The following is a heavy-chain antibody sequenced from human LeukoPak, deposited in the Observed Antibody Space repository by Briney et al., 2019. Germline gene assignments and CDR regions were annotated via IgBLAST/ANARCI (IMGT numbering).Heavy chain of an antibody. CDR1: GYTFTSYG. CDR3: AREAVGRDILTGYPHYYYYYYMDV. J-gene: IGHJ6*03. CDR2: ISAYNGNT. V-gene: IGHV1-18*01. D-gene: IGHD3-9*01. Sequence: ASVKVSCKASGYTFTSYGISWVRQAPGQGLEWMGWISAYNGNTNYAQKLQGRVTMTTDTSTSTAYMELSSLRSEDTAVYYCAREAVGRDILTGYPHYYYYYYMDVWGKGTTVTVSS.